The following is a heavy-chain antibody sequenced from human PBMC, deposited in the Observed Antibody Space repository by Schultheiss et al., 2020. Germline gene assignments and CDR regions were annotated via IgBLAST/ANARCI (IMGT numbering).Heavy chain of an antibody. V-gene: IGHV4-30-2*01. D-gene: IGHD2-15*01. CDR3: ARERGFYYFDY. Sequence: SETLSLTCAVSGGSISSGGYSWSWIRQPPGKGLEWIGYIYHSGSTYYNPSLKSRVTISVDRSKNQFYLKLSSVTAADTAVYYCARERGFYYFDYWGQGTLVTVSS. CDR1: GGSISSGGYS. J-gene: IGHJ4*02. CDR2: IYHSGST.